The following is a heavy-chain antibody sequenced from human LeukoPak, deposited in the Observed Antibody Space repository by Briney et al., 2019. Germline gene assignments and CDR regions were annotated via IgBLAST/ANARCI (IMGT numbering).Heavy chain of an antibody. D-gene: IGHD5-18*01. Sequence: ASVKVSCKASGYTLTVYYMHWVRQAPGQGLEWMGRINPNSGDTNFAQKFQGRVTMTRDTSISTACMDLSGLRPDDTAVYYCAREGSGYTYGRGSYFDYWGHGILVTVSS. J-gene: IGHJ4*01. V-gene: IGHV1-2*06. CDR3: AREGSGYTYGRGSYFDY. CDR2: INPNSGDT. CDR1: GYTLTVYY.